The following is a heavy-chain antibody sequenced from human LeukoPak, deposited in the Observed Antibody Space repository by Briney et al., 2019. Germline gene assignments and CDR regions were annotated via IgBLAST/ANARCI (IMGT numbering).Heavy chain of an antibody. D-gene: IGHD1-1*01. Sequence: GGSLRLSCTASGLSFSSSWMRWGRQAPGKGLVWVSRINSDGSGTIYADSVKGRFTFSRDNAKNTLYLQMNSLRAEDTAVYYCVTERMGGTYRYFDPWGQGTLVTVSS. V-gene: IGHV3-74*01. CDR2: INSDGSGT. J-gene: IGHJ5*02. CDR1: GLSFSSSW. CDR3: VTERMGGTYRYFDP.